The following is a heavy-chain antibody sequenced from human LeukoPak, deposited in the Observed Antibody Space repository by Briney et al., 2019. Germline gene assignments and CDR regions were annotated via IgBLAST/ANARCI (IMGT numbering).Heavy chain of an antibody. V-gene: IGHV3-30*04. J-gene: IGHJ4*02. CDR1: EFTFSRNA. D-gene: IGHD2-15*01. Sequence: GGSLRLSCAASEFTFSRNAMHWVRQAPGKGLEWVAVISYDGSNKYYADSVKGRFTISRDNSKDTLYLQMNSLRAEDTAVYYCARVRAVGCSGGSCYPIDYWGQGTLVTVSS. CDR3: ARVRAVGCSGGSCYPIDY. CDR2: ISYDGSNK.